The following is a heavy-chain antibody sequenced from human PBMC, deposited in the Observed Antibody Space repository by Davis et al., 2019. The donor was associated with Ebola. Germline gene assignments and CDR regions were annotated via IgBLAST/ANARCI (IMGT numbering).Heavy chain of an antibody. V-gene: IGHV3-7*03. D-gene: IGHD2-15*01. J-gene: IGHJ4*02. Sequence: GESLKISCAASGFTFSSYWMSWVRQAPGKGLEWVANIKQDGSEKYYVDSVKGRFTISRDNAKNSLYLQMNSLRAEDTAVYYCARVRGALDYWGQGTLVTVSS. CDR2: IKQDGSEK. CDR3: ARVRGALDY. CDR1: GFTFSSYW.